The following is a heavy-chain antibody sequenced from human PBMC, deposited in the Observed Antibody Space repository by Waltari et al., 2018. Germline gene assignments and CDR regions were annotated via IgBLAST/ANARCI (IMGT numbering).Heavy chain of an antibody. Sequence: QVQLQESGPGLVKPSETLSLTCTVSGGSVSLGSYYWSWIRQPPGKGLDWIGYISGSGSTNLNPSLKSRVNMSVDTSKDQFSLNLSSVTAADTAVYFCARGHDFWSGYFGNYYYYMDVWGKGRTVTVS. D-gene: IGHD3-3*01. V-gene: IGHV4-61*01. J-gene: IGHJ6*03. CDR3: ARGHDFWSGYFGNYYYYMDV. CDR1: GGSVSLGSYY. CDR2: ISGSGST.